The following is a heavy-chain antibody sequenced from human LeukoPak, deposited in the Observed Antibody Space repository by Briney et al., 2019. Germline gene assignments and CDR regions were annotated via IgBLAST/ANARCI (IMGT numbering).Heavy chain of an antibody. CDR2: INWNGGST. CDR1: GFTFDDYG. V-gene: IGHV3-20*04. J-gene: IGHJ6*03. CDR3: ARGADPIAAAGGYYHYMDV. D-gene: IGHD6-13*01. Sequence: GGSLRLSCAASGFTFDDYGMSWVRQAPGKGLEWVSGINWNGGSTGYADSVKGRFTISRDNAKNSLYLQMNSLRAEDTALYYCARGADPIAAAGGYYHYMDVWGKGTTVTVSS.